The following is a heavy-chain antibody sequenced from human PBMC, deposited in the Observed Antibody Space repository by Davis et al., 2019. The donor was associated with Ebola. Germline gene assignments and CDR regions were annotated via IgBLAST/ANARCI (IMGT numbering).Heavy chain of an antibody. CDR1: GFTFSSYA. D-gene: IGHD2-15*01. J-gene: IGHJ4*02. Sequence: GESLKISCAASGFTFSSYAMSWVRQAPGKGLEWVSAISGSGGSTYYADSVKGRFTISRDNSKNTLYLQMNSLRAEDTAVYYCAKDQVGPRERVVVAASPDWGQGTLVTVSS. V-gene: IGHV3-23*01. CDR3: AKDQVGPRERVVVAASPD. CDR2: ISGSGGST.